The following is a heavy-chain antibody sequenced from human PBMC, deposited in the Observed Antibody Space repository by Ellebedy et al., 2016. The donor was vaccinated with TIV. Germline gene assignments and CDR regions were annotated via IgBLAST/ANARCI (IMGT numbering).Heavy chain of an antibody. J-gene: IGHJ4*02. CDR1: GFTFSCCA. CDR3: VRGAGSYHFDY. CDR2: ISTSGGST. Sequence: GESLKISCAASGFTFSCCAMSWVRQAPGKGLEWVSAISTSGGSTYYADSVKGRFTVSRDNPKNTLYLQMNSLRAEDTAVYYCVRGAGSYHFDYWGQGTLVTVSS. V-gene: IGHV3-23*01. D-gene: IGHD1-26*01.